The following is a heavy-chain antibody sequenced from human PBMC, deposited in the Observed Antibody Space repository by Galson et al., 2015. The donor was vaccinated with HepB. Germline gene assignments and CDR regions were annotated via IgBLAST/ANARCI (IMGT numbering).Heavy chain of an antibody. V-gene: IGHV3-23*01. CDR3: AKVVGGWSPYDFDY. J-gene: IGHJ4*02. CDR1: GFTFNKYA. Sequence: SLRLSCAASGFTFNKYAMSWVRQAPGKGLEWVSVIPKSGDRTYDADSVKGRFTISRDNSRDTLYLQMNSLRAEDTALYYCAKVVGGWSPYDFDYWGQGTLVTVSS. D-gene: IGHD1-26*01. CDR2: IPKSGDRT.